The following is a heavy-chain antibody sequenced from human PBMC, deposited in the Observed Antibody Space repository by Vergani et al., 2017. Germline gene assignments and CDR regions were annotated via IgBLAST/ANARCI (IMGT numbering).Heavy chain of an antibody. CDR3: ARGGRITIFGVVTPPAWFDP. CDR1: GGSISSGDYY. V-gene: IGHV4-30-4*01. Sequence: QVQLQESGPGLVKPSQTLSLTCTVSGGSISSGDYYWSWIRQPPGKGLEWIGYIYYSGSTYYNPSLKSRVTISVDTSKNQFSLKLSSVTAADTAVYYCARGGRITIFGVVTPPAWFDPWGQGTLVTVSS. J-gene: IGHJ5*02. CDR2: IYYSGST. D-gene: IGHD3-3*01.